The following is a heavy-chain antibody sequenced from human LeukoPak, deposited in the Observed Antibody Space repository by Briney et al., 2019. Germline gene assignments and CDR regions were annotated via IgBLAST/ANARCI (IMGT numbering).Heavy chain of an antibody. CDR3: ARDKSGSQGPYYYYYMDV. D-gene: IGHD6-25*01. J-gene: IGHJ6*03. CDR2: IYYSGST. CDR1: GGSISSYY. V-gene: IGHV4-59*01. Sequence: SETLSLTCTVSGGSISSYYWSWIRQPPGKGLEWIGYIYYSGSTNYNPSLKSRVTISVDTSKNQFSLKLSSVTAADTAVYYCARDKSGSQGPYYYYYMDVWGKGTTVTVFS.